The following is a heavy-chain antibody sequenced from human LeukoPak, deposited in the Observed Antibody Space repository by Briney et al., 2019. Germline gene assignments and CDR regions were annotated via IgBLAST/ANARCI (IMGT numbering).Heavy chain of an antibody. V-gene: IGHV4-39*02. D-gene: IGHD2-2*01. CDR2: VSYSGTT. CDR1: GGSISSSTYY. Sequence: SETLSLTCTVSGGSISSSTYYWGWGRQPPGKGLVWIGSVSYSGTTYYNTSLRSRVTISIDTSRNQFSLKVTSVTAADTAVYYCARETPAVRNNCFDPWGQGTLVTVSS. CDR3: ARETPAVRNNCFDP. J-gene: IGHJ5*02.